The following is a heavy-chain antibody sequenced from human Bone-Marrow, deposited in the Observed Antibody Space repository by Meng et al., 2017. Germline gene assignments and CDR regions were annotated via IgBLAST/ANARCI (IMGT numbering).Heavy chain of an antibody. D-gene: IGHD1-26*01. CDR2: ISHSGST. CDR1: GFSTNSAYF. Sequence: LRLSCTVAGFSTNSAYFWGWIRQPPGKGLEWIGTISHSGSTYYNPSLKSRVTISVDTSKNQFSLKLSSVTATDTAVYDCAREMRGVSYSYFFDYWGQGTLVTVSS. CDR3: AREMRGVSYSYFFDY. V-gene: IGHV4-38-2*02. J-gene: IGHJ4*02.